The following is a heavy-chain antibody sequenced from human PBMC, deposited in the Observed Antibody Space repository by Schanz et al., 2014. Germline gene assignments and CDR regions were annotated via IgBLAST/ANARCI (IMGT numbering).Heavy chain of an antibody. CDR3: GRGFSRSYIDF. CDR1: GGTFSTYT. D-gene: IGHD3-10*01. CDR2: INPNTGGT. V-gene: IGHV1-2*04. J-gene: IGHJ4*02. Sequence: QVQLVQSEAEVKKPGSSVKVSCKASGGTFSTYTISWVRQAPGQGLEWMGWINPNTGGTNFAQKFQGWVTVTRDTSISTVYMELSRVTYEDTAVYYCGRGFSRSYIDFWGQGTLVTVSS.